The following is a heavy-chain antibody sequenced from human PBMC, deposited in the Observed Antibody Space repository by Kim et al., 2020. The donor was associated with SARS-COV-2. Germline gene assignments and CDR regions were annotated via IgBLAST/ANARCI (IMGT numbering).Heavy chain of an antibody. CDR3: ARVKRQQQLVGAFDI. J-gene: IGHJ3*02. Sequence: ASVKVSCKASGYTFTSYAMHWVRQAPGQRLEWMGWINAGNGNTKYSQKFQGRVTITRDTSASTAYMELSSLRSEDTAVYYCARVKRQQQLVGAFDIWGQGTMVTVSS. D-gene: IGHD6-13*01. V-gene: IGHV1-3*01. CDR2: INAGNGNT. CDR1: GYTFTSYA.